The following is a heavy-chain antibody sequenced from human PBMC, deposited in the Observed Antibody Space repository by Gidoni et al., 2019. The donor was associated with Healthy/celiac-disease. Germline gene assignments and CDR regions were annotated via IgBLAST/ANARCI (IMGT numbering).Heavy chain of an antibody. V-gene: IGHV3-21*01. J-gene: IGHJ6*02. Sequence: EVQLVESGGGLVKPGGSLRLSCEASGFTFSRYSMNWVRPSPGKGREWVSSISSFSSYIDYAHSVKGRFTLSRDNAKNSLYLQMNSLRAEDTAVYYCARDDYYGSGSKNSYGMYVWGQGTTVTVSS. CDR1: GFTFSRYS. CDR3: ARDDYYGSGSKNSYGMYV. CDR2: ISSFSSYI. D-gene: IGHD3-10*01.